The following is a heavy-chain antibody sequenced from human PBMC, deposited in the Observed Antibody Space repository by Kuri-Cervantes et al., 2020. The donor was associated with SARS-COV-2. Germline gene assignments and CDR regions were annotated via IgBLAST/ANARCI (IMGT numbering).Heavy chain of an antibody. Sequence: GESLKISCAASGFTFSSYWMSWVRQAPGKGLEWVANIKQDGSEKYYVDSVKGRFTISRDNAKNSLYLQMNSLRAEDTAVYYCAREVGSYYDFWSGYYQYYYYYMDVWGKGTTVTVSS. V-gene: IGHV3-7*01. CDR3: AREVGSYYDFWSGYYQYYYYYMDV. D-gene: IGHD3-3*01. J-gene: IGHJ6*03. CDR1: GFTFSSYW. CDR2: IKQDGSEK.